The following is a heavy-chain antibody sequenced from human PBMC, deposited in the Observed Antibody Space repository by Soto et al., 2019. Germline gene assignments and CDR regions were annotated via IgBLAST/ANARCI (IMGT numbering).Heavy chain of an antibody. D-gene: IGHD6-6*01. J-gene: IGHJ4*02. CDR2: IFHSGST. Sequence: PSETLSLTCAVSGGSIISNIYYWGWIRQPPGQGLEWIASIFHSGSTYYNPSLKSRVTMSVDTSKNQFSLKLSSVTAADTAVYYCARDVLYSTSRIDSWGQGTLVTVSS. V-gene: IGHV4-39*07. CDR1: GGSIISNIYY. CDR3: ARDVLYSTSRIDS.